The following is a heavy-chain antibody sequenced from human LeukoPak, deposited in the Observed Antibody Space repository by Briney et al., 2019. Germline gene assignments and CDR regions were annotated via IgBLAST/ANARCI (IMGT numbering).Heavy chain of an antibody. D-gene: IGHD2-2*01. CDR1: GFTFSSYG. CDR2: ISYDGRNK. J-gene: IGHJ6*02. V-gene: IGHV3-30*03. CDR3: ARDLWEVPAAKGIYYYGMDV. Sequence: QSGGSLRLSCAASGFTFSSYGMHWVRQAPGKGLEWVAVISYDGRNKYYADSVKGRFTISRDNSKNTLYLQMNSLRAEDTAVYYCARDLWEVPAAKGIYYYGMDVWGQGTTVTVSS.